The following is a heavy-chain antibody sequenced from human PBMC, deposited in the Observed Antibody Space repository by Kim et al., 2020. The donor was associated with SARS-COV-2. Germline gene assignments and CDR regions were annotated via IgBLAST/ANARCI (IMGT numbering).Heavy chain of an antibody. Sequence: ASVKVSCKASGYTFTSYAMHWVRQAPGQRLEWMGWINAGNGNTKYSQKFQGRVTITRDTSASTAYMELSSLRSEDTAVYYCARDDKQWLVRRLRYYYGMDVWGQGTTVTVSS. CDR3: ARDDKQWLVRRLRYYYGMDV. CDR2: INAGNGNT. D-gene: IGHD6-19*01. CDR1: GYTFTSYA. V-gene: IGHV1-3*01. J-gene: IGHJ6*02.